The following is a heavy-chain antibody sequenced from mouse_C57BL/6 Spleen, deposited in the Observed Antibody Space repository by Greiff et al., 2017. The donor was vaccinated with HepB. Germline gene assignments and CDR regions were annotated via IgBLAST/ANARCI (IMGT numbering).Heavy chain of an antibody. CDR3: ARDNHYGSSYEAMDY. D-gene: IGHD1-1*01. J-gene: IGHJ4*01. V-gene: IGHV5-4*01. Sequence: EVKLMESGGGLVKPGGSLKLSCAASGFTFSSYAMSWVRQTPEKRLEWVATISDGGSYTYYPDNVKGRFTISRDNAKNNLYLQMSHLKSEDTAMYYCARDNHYGSSYEAMDYWGQGTSVTVSS. CDR1: GFTFSSYA. CDR2: ISDGGSYT.